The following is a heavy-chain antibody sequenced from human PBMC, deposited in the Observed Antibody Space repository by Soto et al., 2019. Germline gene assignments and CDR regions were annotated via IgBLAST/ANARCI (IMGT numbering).Heavy chain of an antibody. J-gene: IGHJ1*01. Sequence: QVQLVQSGAEVKKPGASVKVTCKASGYTFASYGISWVRQAPGQGLEWMGWISAYNGNTNYAQKLQGRVTMTTDTSTSTAYMELRSPRSDDTAVYYCARVEVVSDLGAEYFQHWGQGTLVTVSS. CDR3: ARVEVVSDLGAEYFQH. V-gene: IGHV1-18*04. CDR1: GYTFASYG. CDR2: ISAYNGNT. D-gene: IGHD3-3*01.